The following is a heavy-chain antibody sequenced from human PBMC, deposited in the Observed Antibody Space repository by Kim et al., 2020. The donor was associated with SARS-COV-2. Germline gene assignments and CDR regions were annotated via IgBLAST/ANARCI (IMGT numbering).Heavy chain of an antibody. J-gene: IGHJ6*03. Sequence: SETLSLTCAVYGGSFSAYYWSWIRHPPGKGLEWIGEINHSGSTNYNPSLKSRVTISVDTSKNQFSLKLSSVTAADTAVYYCARGTRQWLVRGPYYYYMDVWGKGTTVTVS. CDR3: ARGTRQWLVRGPYYYYMDV. D-gene: IGHD6-19*01. V-gene: IGHV4-34*01. CDR1: GGSFSAYY. CDR2: INHSGST.